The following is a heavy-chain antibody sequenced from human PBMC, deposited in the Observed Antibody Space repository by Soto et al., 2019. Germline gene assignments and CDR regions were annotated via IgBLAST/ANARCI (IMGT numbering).Heavy chain of an antibody. Sequence: GASVKVSCKASGYTFTSYYMHWVRQAPGQGLEWMGIINPSGGSTSYAQKFQGRVTMTRDTSTSTVYMELSSLRSEDTAVYYCARDFPAADYYYGMDVWGQGTTVTVSS. J-gene: IGHJ6*02. CDR3: ARDFPAADYYYGMDV. V-gene: IGHV1-46*03. D-gene: IGHD6-25*01. CDR2: INPSGGST. CDR1: GYTFTSYY.